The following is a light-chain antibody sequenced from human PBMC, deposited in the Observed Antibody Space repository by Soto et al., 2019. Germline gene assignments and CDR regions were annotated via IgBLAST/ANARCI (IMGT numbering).Light chain of an antibody. Sequence: QSVLTQPASVSGSPGQSITISCTRASSEVGSYKLIAWYQQHPDKAPKLMIYEATKRPSGVSSRFSGSQSGNTASLTISGLQAEDEADYYCCSYVASDLVFGGGTKLTGL. CDR2: EAT. CDR1: SSEVGSYKL. J-gene: IGLJ2*01. V-gene: IGLV2-23*01. CDR3: CSYVASDLV.